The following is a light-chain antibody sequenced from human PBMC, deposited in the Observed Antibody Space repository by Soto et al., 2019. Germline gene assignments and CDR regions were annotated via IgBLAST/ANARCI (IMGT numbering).Light chain of an antibody. Sequence: SVLTQPPSVSGAPGQRVTISCTGSRSNIGAGYDVHWYQQLPGTAPKLLIYGNSNRPSGVPDRVSGSKSGTSGSLAITGLQAEDEADYYCQSYDSSLSGWVFGGGTKLTVL. J-gene: IGLJ3*02. V-gene: IGLV1-40*01. CDR2: GNS. CDR1: RSNIGAGYD. CDR3: QSYDSSLSGWV.